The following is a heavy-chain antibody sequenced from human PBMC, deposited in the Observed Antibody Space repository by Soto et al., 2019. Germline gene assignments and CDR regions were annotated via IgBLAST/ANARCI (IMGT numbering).Heavy chain of an antibody. CDR3: ARDRGYDAHDYYYNAMDV. CDR1: RFTFRTYT. V-gene: IGHV3-21*01. Sequence: GGSLRLSCISSRFTFRTYTMNWVRQAPGKGLEWVSGIRGFSPYTFYAESVKGRFTISRDNAKNSLDLQMDSLRAEDTAVYYCARDRGYDAHDYYYNAMDVWGQGTTVTVSS. D-gene: IGHD3-10*01. J-gene: IGHJ6*02. CDR2: IRGFSPYT.